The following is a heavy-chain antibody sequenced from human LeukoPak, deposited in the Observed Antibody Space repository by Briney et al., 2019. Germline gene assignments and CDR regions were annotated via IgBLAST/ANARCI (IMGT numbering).Heavy chain of an antibody. CDR1: GFTFDDYA. J-gene: IGHJ4*02. CDR2: ISWNSGSM. Sequence: GRSLRLSCAASGFTFDDYAMHWVRQAPGKGLEWVSGISWNSGSMDYADSVKGRFTISRDNAKNSLYLQMNSLRAEDTALYYCAKGLAAVAGSVDEPFDYWGQGTLVTVSS. CDR3: AKGLAAVAGSVDEPFDY. D-gene: IGHD6-19*01. V-gene: IGHV3-9*01.